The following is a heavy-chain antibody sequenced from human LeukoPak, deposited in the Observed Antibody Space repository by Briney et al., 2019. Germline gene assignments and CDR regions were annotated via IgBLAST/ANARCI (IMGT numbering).Heavy chain of an antibody. CDR2: IYSGGST. D-gene: IGHD3-22*01. Sequence: GGSLSLSCAASGFTVSSNYMSWVRQAPGKGLEWVSVIYSGGSTYYADSVKGRFTISRDNSKNTLYLQMNSLRAEDTAVYYCAKHHYYDSSGRTYYFDNWGQGTLVTVSS. J-gene: IGHJ4*02. CDR1: GFTVSSNY. CDR3: AKHHYYDSSGRTYYFDN. V-gene: IGHV3-53*01.